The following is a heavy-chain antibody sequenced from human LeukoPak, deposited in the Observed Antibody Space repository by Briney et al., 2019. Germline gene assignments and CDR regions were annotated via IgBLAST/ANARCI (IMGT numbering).Heavy chain of an antibody. CDR2: ISAYNGNT. D-gene: IGHD6-19*01. J-gene: IGHJ6*03. CDR3: ARDLNSSGWPSGYYYMDV. V-gene: IGHV1-18*01. CDR1: GYTFTSYG. Sequence: GASVKVSCKASGYTFTSYGISWVRQAPGQRLEWMGWISAYNGNTNYAQKLQGRVTMTTDTSTSTAYMELRSLRSDDTAVYYCARDLNSSGWPSGYYYMDVWGKGTTVTVSS.